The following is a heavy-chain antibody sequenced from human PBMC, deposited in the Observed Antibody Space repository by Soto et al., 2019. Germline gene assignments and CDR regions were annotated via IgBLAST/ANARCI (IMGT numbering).Heavy chain of an antibody. V-gene: IGHV1-69*13. D-gene: IGHD3-22*01. CDR2: IIPIFGTA. J-gene: IGHJ3*02. CDR3: ARTIVAFRGAFDI. Sequence: SVKVSCKASGGTFSSYAISWVRQAPGQGLEWMGGIIPIFGTANYAQKFQGRVTITADESTSTAYMELSSLRSEDTALYYCARTIVAFRGAFDIWGQGTMVTVSS. CDR1: GGTFSSYA.